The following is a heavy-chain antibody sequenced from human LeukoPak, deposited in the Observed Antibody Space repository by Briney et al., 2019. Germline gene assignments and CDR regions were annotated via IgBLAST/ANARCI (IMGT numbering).Heavy chain of an antibody. V-gene: IGHV4-4*07. J-gene: IGHJ5*02. D-gene: IGHD6-13*01. CDR3: ARDAYSNSYYWFDP. CDR1: GGSIIGYY. Sequence: PSETLSLTCTASGGSIIGYYWSWIRQPAGEGLEWIGRIYSSGSTNYNPSLQSRVTISVDKSNNQFSLKLTSVTAADTAVYYCARDAYSNSYYWFDPWGQGTPVTVSS. CDR2: IYSSGST.